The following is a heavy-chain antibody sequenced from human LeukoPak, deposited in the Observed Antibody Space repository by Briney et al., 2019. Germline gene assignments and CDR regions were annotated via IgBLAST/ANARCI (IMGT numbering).Heavy chain of an antibody. CDR2: ISYDGSDE. J-gene: IGHJ4*02. V-gene: IGHV3-30*04. Sequence: PGGSLRLSCVASGLAFSSYSMHWVRQAPGKGLEWVGVISYDGSDEYYTDSVKGRFTLSRDNSKNTVYLQMNSLRADDTAVYYCARDFTPEWFDIHWGQGTLVTVS. CDR1: GLAFSSYS. CDR3: ARDFTPEWFDIH. D-gene: IGHD3-3*01.